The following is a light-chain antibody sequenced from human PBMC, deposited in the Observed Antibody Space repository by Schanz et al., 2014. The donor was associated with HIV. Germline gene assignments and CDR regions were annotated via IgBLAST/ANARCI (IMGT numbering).Light chain of an antibody. CDR2: DVS. CDR3: CSYAGSSTPYV. V-gene: IGLV2-14*03. CDR1: SSDVGRYNY. J-gene: IGLJ1*01. Sequence: QSALTQPASVSGSPGQSITISCTGTSSDVGRYNYVSWYQQHPGKAPRLMIYDVSNRPSGVSNRFSGSKSGNTASLTISGLQAEDEADYYCCSYAGSSTPYVFGAGTKLTVL.